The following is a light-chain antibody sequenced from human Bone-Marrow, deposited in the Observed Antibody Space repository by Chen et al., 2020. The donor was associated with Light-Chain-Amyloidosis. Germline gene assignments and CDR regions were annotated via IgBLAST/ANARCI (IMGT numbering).Light chain of an antibody. Sequence: YELTQPPSVSVSPGQTARLTCSGVDLPTKYAYCYQQKQGQAPVLVIHRDNERPSGISERFSGSSSGTTATLTISGVQAEDEADYHWQSADSSGTYEVIFGGGTKLTVL. V-gene: IGLV3-25*03. CDR3: QSADSSGTYEVI. J-gene: IGLJ2*01. CDR1: DLPTKY. CDR2: RDN.